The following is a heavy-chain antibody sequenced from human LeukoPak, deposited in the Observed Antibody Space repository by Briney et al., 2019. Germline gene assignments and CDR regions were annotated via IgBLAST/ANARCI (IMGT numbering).Heavy chain of an antibody. D-gene: IGHD3-22*01. Sequence: TGGSLRLSCAASGFTFSSYGMHWVRQAPGKGLEWVAFIRYDGSNKYYADSVKGRLTISRDNSKNTPYLQMNSLRAEDTAVYYCAKSSGYYYGGRDAFDIWGQGTMVTVSS. CDR2: IRYDGSNK. CDR3: AKSSGYYYGGRDAFDI. J-gene: IGHJ3*02. CDR1: GFTFSSYG. V-gene: IGHV3-30*02.